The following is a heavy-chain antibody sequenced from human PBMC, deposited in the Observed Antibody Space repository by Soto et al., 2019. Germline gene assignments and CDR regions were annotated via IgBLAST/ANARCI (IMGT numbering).Heavy chain of an antibody. V-gene: IGHV4-39*01. CDR2: IYYSGST. CDR3: ARLYYYFWSGYPNWFDP. CDR1: GGSISSSSYY. Sequence: QLQLQESGPGLVKPSETLSLTCTVSGGSISSSSYYWGWIRQPPGKGLEWIGSIYYSGSTYYNPSLKSRVTISVDTSKNQFSMKLSSLTAADTAVYYCARLYYYFWSGYPNWFDPWGQGTLVTVSS. D-gene: IGHD3-3*01. J-gene: IGHJ5*02.